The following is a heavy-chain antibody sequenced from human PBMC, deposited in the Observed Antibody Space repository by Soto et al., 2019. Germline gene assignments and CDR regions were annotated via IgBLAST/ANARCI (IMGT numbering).Heavy chain of an antibody. D-gene: IGHD5-12*01. CDR3: ARIGWLRWVRYYYYYMDV. J-gene: IGHJ6*03. V-gene: IGHV4-4*02. CDR2: IYHSGST. Sequence: QVQLQESGPGLVKPSGTLSLTCAVSSGSISSSNWWSWVRQPPGKGLEWIGEIYHSGSTNYNPSLKSRVTISVDKSKNQFSRKLSSVTAADTAVYYCARIGWLRWVRYYYYYMDVWGKGTTVTVSS. CDR1: SGSISSSNW.